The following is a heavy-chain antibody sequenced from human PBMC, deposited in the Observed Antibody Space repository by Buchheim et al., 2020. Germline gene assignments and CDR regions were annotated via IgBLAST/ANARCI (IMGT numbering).Heavy chain of an antibody. CDR1: GFTFSDYY. D-gene: IGHD4-17*01. J-gene: IGHJ3*02. CDR2: ISSSSTFT. Sequence: QVQLVESGGALVKPGGSLRLSCAASGFTFSDYYMSWNRQAPGKGLEWVSYISSSSTFTNYVDSVKGRFTISRDNAKSSLYLQMNSLRAEDTAVYFCARDSLQDSGDLDGFDIWGQGT. CDR3: ARDSLQDSGDLDGFDI. V-gene: IGHV3-11*05.